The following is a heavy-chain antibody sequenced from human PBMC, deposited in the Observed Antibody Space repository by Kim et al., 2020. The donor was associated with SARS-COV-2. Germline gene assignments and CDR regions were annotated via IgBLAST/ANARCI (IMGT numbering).Heavy chain of an antibody. CDR3: ARDGLLSYMTTVTHE. CDR2: ISSSSSYI. CDR1: GFTFSSYS. V-gene: IGHV3-21*01. J-gene: IGHJ4*02. D-gene: IGHD4-17*01. Sequence: LSLTCAASGFTFSSYSMNWVRQAPGKGLEWVSSISSSSSYIYYADSVKGRFTISRDNAKNSLYLQMNSLRAEDTAVYYCARDGLLSYMTTVTHEGGQGTLVTVSS.